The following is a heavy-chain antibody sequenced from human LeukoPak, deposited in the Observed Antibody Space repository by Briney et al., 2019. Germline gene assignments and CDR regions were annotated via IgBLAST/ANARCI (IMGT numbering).Heavy chain of an antibody. CDR1: GFTFSSFA. D-gene: IGHD3-10*01. J-gene: IGHJ3*02. CDR2: LSGSGTNT. Sequence: PGGSLRLSCAASGFTFSSFAMSWVRQAPGKGLEWVSALSGSGTNTYFADSVKGRFTISRDNSKNTLYLQMNGLRVEDTAVYYCARWDYYGRGAFDIWGQGTMVTVSS. V-gene: IGHV3-23*01. CDR3: ARWDYYGRGAFDI.